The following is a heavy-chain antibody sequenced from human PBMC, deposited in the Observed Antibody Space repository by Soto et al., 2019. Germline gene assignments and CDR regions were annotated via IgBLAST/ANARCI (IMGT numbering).Heavy chain of an antibody. D-gene: IGHD3-3*01. CDR2: IYSGGST. J-gene: IGHJ3*02. CDR3: ASGWRVDAFDI. CDR1: GFTVSSNY. V-gene: IGHV3-53*04. Sequence: EVQLVESGGGLVQPGGSLRLSCAASGFTVSSNYMSWVRQAPGKGLEWVSVIYSGGSTYYADSVKGRFTNSRHNSKNTLYLQMNSLRAEDTAVYYCASGWRVDAFDIWGQGTMVTVPS.